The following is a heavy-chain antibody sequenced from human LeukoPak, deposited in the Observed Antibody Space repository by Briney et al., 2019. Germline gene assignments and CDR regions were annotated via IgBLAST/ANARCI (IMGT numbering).Heavy chain of an antibody. Sequence: SETLSLTCTVSGGSISSSSYYWGWIRQPPGKGLEWIGSIYYSGSTYYNPSLKSRVTISVDTSKNQFSVRLSSVTAADTAVYYCARFARGPEYLFDPWGQGALVTVSS. CDR2: IYYSGST. V-gene: IGHV4-39*01. CDR3: ARFARGPEYLFDP. D-gene: IGHD6-6*01. CDR1: GGSISSSSYY. J-gene: IGHJ5*02.